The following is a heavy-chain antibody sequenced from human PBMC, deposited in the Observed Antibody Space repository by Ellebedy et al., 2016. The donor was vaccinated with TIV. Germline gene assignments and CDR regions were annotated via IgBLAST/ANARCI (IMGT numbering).Heavy chain of an antibody. D-gene: IGHD3-22*01. V-gene: IGHV1-69*13. Sequence: AASVKVSCKASGGTFNNYALNWVRQAPGQGLEWMGGIIPIFVTPNYSRKFLGRVTITADEATRTAYMEMSGLRSEDTAVSYCARLSESSSGPDYWGQGSLVTVSS. CDR2: IIPIFVTP. J-gene: IGHJ4*02. CDR3: ARLSESSSGPDY. CDR1: GGTFNNYA.